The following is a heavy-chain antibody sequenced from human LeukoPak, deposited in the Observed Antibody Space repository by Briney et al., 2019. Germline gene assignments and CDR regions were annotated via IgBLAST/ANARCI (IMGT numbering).Heavy chain of an antibody. CDR2: INWNGGST. CDR1: GFTFDDYG. CDR3: AILRGVYSSSWYEFDY. J-gene: IGHJ4*02. V-gene: IGHV3-20*04. Sequence: GGSLRLSCAASGFTFDDYGMSWVRQAPGKGLEWVSGINWNGGSTGYADSVKGRFTISRDNAKNSLYLQMNSLRAEDTALYYCAILRGVYSSSWYEFDYWGQGTLVTVSS. D-gene: IGHD6-13*01.